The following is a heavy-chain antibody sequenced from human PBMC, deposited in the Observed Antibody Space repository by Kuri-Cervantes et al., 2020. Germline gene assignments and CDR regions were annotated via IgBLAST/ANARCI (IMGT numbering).Heavy chain of an antibody. CDR2: INPNSGGT. J-gene: IGHJ3*02. CDR3: AREVAEVFIKSDALDI. CDR1: GYTFTGYY. V-gene: IGHV1-2*02. Sequence: ASVKVSCKASGYTFTGYYMHWVRQAPGQGLEWMGWINPNSGGTKYAQKFQGRVTMTRDTSISTAYMELSRLKSDDKAVYYCAREVAEVFIKSDALDIWGQGTMVTVSS. D-gene: IGHD3-22*01.